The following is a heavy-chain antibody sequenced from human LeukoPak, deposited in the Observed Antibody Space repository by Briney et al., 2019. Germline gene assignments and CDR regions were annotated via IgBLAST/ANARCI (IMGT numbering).Heavy chain of an antibody. CDR2: ISYDGSNK. J-gene: IGHJ4*02. CDR3: AKTDYGDYRPVDY. D-gene: IGHD4-17*01. V-gene: IGHV3-30*18. CDR1: GFTFSSYG. Sequence: PGRSLRLSCAASGFTFSSYGMHWVRQAPGKGLEWVAVISYDGSNKYYADSVKGRFTISRDNSKNTLYLQMNSLRAEDTAVYYCAKTDYGDYRPVDYWGQGTLVTVSS.